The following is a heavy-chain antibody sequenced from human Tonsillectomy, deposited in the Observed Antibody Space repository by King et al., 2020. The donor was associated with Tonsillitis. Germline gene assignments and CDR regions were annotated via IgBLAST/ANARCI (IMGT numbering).Heavy chain of an antibody. CDR2: ISHDGSNK. Sequence: VQLVESGGGVVQPGKSLRLSCAASGFTFSSYGMHWVRQAPGKGLEWVAVISHDGSNKYYVDSVKGRFTISRDTSKNTLYLQMNSLRTEDTAMYYCAKDGPSALGGWDWGQGTLVTVSS. V-gene: IGHV3-30*18. D-gene: IGHD1-26*01. CDR3: AKDGPSALGGWD. J-gene: IGHJ4*02. CDR1: GFTFSSYG.